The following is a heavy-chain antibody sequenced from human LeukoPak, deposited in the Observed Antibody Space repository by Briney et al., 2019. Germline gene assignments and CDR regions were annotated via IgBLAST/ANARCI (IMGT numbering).Heavy chain of an antibody. D-gene: IGHD3-10*01. CDR1: GYTFTGYY. Sequence: GASVQVSCKASGYTFTGYYMHWVRQDPGQGLEWMGWINPNSGGTNYAQKFQGRVTMTRDTSISTAYMELSRLRSDDTAVYYCATITMVRGVPLKPLDYWGQGTLVTVSS. V-gene: IGHV1-2*02. J-gene: IGHJ4*02. CDR2: INPNSGGT. CDR3: ATITMVRGVPLKPLDY.